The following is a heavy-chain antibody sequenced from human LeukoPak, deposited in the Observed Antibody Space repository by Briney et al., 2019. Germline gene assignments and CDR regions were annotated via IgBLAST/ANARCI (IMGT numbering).Heavy chain of an antibody. CDR3: ARCGYSDAWSCDH. CDR2: INAGNGNT. J-gene: IGHJ5*02. Sequence: GASVKVSCKASGYTFTSYAMHWVRQAPGQRLEWMGWINAGNGNTKYSQKFQGRVTVTTDTSASTAYMELSSLRSEHTAVYYCARCGYSDAWSCDHWGQGTLVTVSS. D-gene: IGHD5-18*01. V-gene: IGHV1-3*01. CDR1: GYTFTSYA.